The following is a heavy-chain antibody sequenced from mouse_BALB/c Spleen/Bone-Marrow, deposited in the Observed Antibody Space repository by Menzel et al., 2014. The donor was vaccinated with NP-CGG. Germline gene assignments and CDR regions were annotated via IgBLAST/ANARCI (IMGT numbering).Heavy chain of an antibody. CDR3: ARHKLGRWYFDV. CDR2: ISSGGGST. D-gene: IGHD4-1*01. CDR1: GFAFSSYD. Sequence: EVKLMESGGGLVKPGGSLKLSCAASGFAFSSYDMSWVRQTPEKRLEWVAYISSGGGSTYYPDTVKGRFTISRDNAKNTLYLQMSSLKSEDTATYYCARHKLGRWYFDVWGAGTTVTVSS. V-gene: IGHV5-12-1*01. J-gene: IGHJ1*01.